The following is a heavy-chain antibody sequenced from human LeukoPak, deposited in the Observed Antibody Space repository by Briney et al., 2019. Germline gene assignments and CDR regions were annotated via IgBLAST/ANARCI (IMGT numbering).Heavy chain of an antibody. D-gene: IGHD6-13*01. V-gene: IGHV3-48*03. CDR1: GFIFSTSE. J-gene: IGHJ4*02. Sequence: PGGSLRLSCAASGFIFSTSEMHWVRQAPGKGLEWLSYINYDDSTIYADSVKGRLTVSRDRTKNLLYLQIDSLRAEDTAVYYCATDGPHSNSWAHFDHWGQGTLVTVSS. CDR2: INYDDSTI. CDR3: ATDGPHSNSWAHFDH.